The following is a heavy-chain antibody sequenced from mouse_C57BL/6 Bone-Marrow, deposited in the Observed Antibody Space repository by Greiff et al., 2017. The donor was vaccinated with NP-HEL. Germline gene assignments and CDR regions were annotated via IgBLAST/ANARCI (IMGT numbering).Heavy chain of an antibody. CDR3: ARPPLFDV. CDR2: IDPSDSYT. CDR1: GYTFTSYW. Sequence: VQLHQPGAELVRPGTSVKLSCKASGYTFTSYWMHWVKQRPGQGLEWIGVIDPSDSYTNYNQKFKGKATVTVDTSSSTAYMQLSSLTSEDSAVYYCARPPLFDVWGTGTTVTVSS. V-gene: IGHV1-59*01. J-gene: IGHJ1*03.